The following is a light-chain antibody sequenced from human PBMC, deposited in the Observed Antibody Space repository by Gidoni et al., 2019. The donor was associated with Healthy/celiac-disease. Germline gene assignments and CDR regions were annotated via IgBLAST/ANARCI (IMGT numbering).Light chain of an antibody. Sequence: EIVLTQSPATLSLSPGERATLSCRASQSVSSYLAWYQQKPGQAPRLLTYDASSRATGIPARFSGSGSGTDFTLIISSLEPEDFAVYYCQQRGNWPPWTFXQXTKVEIK. CDR2: DAS. CDR1: QSVSSY. J-gene: IGKJ1*01. V-gene: IGKV3-11*01. CDR3: QQRGNWPPWT.